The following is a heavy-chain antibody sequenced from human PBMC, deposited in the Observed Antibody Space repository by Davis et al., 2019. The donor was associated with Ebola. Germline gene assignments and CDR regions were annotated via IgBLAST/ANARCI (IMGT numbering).Heavy chain of an antibody. D-gene: IGHD6-13*01. CDR2: IKQDGSEK. Sequence: PGGSLRLSCAASGFTFSSYWMSWVRQAPGKGLEWVANIKQDGSEKYYVDSVKGRFTISRDNAKNSLYLQMNSLRAEDTAVYYCASKMYSSSWRYYYYGMDVWGKGTTVTVSS. CDR1: GFTFSSYW. CDR3: ASKMYSSSWRYYYYGMDV. J-gene: IGHJ6*04. V-gene: IGHV3-7*01.